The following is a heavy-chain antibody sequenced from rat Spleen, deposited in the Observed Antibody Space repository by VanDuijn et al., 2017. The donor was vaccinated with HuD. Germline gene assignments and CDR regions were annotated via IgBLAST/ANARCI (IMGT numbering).Heavy chain of an antibody. J-gene: IGHJ3*01. CDR3: ARVGTRVSRFAY. Sequence: VQLVESGGGLVQPGRSLKLSCAASGFTFTNYDMAWVRQAPTKGLEWVASVSYAGSSTYYRDSVKGRFTISRDNARGTLYLQMDSLRSEDTATYYCARVGTRVSRFAYWGQGTLVTVSS. CDR1: GFTFTNYD. CDR2: VSYAGSST. V-gene: IGHV5-29*01. D-gene: IGHD1-4*01.